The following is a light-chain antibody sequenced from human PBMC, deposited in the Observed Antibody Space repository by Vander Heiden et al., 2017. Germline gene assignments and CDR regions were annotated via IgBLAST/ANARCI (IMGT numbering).Light chain of an antibody. CDR1: SSDVGGYNY. Sequence: QSALTKPRSVSGSPGQSVTISCTGPSSDVGGYNYVSWYQQHPGKAPKLMIYDVRKRPSGVPDRFSGSKSGNTASLTISGLQAEDEADYYCCSYAGSYTLVVFGGGTKLTVL. CDR2: DVR. CDR3: CSYAGSYTLVV. J-gene: IGLJ2*01. V-gene: IGLV2-11*01.